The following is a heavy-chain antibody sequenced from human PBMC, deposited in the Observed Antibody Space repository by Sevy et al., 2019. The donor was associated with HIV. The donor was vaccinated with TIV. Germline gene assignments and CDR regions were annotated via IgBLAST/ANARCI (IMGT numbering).Heavy chain of an antibody. CDR1: GFDFNHHW. J-gene: IGHJ4*02. CDR2: IKQDGSET. CDR3: ARLPTGLQSFNYLLSTYFDS. V-gene: IGHV3-7*01. D-gene: IGHD3-9*01. Sequence: GGSLRLSCAASGFDFNHHWMSWVRQAPQKELEWVANIKQDGSETYYVDSLEGRFTISRDNAKNSLSLQINDLRAEDTPVYYCARLPTGLQSFNYLLSTYFDSWGQGTLVTVSS.